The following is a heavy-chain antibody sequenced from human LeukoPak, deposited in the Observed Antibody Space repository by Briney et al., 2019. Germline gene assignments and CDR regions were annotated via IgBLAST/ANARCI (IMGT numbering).Heavy chain of an antibody. D-gene: IGHD3-3*01. J-gene: IGHJ4*02. CDR2: INHSGST. Sequence: SETLSLTCAVYGGSFSGYYWSWIRQPPGKGLEWIGEINHSGSTNYNPSLKSRVTISVDTSKNQFSLKLSSVTAADTAVYYCARGEDFWSGYYKFDYWGQGTPVTVSS. CDR3: ARGEDFWSGYYKFDY. CDR1: GGSFSGYY. V-gene: IGHV4-34*01.